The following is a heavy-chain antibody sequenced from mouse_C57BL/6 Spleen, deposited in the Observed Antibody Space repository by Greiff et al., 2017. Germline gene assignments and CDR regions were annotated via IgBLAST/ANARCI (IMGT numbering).Heavy chain of an antibody. CDR1: GYTFTSYW. J-gene: IGHJ2*01. V-gene: IGHV1-64*01. CDR2: IHPNSGST. Sequence: VQLQQPGAELVKPGASVKLSCKASGYTFTSYWMPWVKQRPGQGLEWIGMIHPNSGSTNYNEKFKSKATLTVDKSSSTAYMQLSSLTSEDSAVXYCARSGYDYFDYWGQGTTLTVSS. D-gene: IGHD2-2*01. CDR3: ARSGYDYFDY.